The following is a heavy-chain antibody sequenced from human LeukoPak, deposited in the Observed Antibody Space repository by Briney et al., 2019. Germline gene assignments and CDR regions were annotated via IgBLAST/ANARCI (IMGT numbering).Heavy chain of an antibody. Sequence: SETLSLTCAVYGGSFSGYYWSWIRQPPGKGLEWIGEINHSGSTNYNPSLKSRVTISVDTSKNQFSLKLSSVTAADTAVYYCARVQTLRWLAMDYYYYYYMDVWGKGTTVTVSS. CDR2: INHSGST. D-gene: IGHD4-23*01. CDR1: GGSFSGYY. V-gene: IGHV4-34*01. J-gene: IGHJ6*03. CDR3: ARVQTLRWLAMDYYYYYYMDV.